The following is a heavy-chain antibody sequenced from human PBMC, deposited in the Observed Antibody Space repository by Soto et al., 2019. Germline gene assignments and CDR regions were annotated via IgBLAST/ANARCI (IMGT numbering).Heavy chain of an antibody. D-gene: IGHD3-10*01. CDR3: ASDTFGYDSGRYTWAY. J-gene: IGHJ4*02. CDR2: FHNGRT. CDR1: GDSISDFY. V-gene: IGHV4-59*01. Sequence: QVQLQESGPGLVKPSETLSLTCTVSGDSISDFYWSWIRQSPGKTLEWIGFFHNGRTNYNPSLKSRVTISVGTSKNQFSLNLSSVTAADTAMYFCASDTFGYDSGRYTWAYWGQGVLVTVSP.